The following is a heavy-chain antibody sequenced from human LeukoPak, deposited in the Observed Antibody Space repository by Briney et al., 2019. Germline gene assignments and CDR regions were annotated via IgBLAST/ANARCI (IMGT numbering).Heavy chain of an antibody. V-gene: IGHV3-7*03. CDR2: VNEDGSEK. CDR3: AQQVGYCSSGNCYFTY. CDR1: GFLFNKYW. J-gene: IGHJ1*01. D-gene: IGHD2-15*01. Sequence: PGGSLRLSCAASGFLFNKYWMSWVRQSPGTGPEWVANVNEDGSEKYYLDSVKGRFTISRDNTKNSLYLQIDSLRAEDAAVYYCAQQVGYCSSGNCYFTYWGQGTLVTVSS.